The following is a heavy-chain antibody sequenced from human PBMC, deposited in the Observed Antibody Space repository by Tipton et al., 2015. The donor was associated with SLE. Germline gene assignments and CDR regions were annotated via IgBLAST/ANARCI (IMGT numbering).Heavy chain of an antibody. D-gene: IGHD3-10*01. CDR2: MNPNSGNT. J-gene: IGHJ4*02. CDR1: GYTFTSYD. V-gene: IGHV1-8*01. Sequence: QLVQSGAEVKKPGASVKVSCKASGYTFTSYDINWVRQATGQGLEWMGWMNPNSGNTGYAQEFQGRVTMTRDTSTGTAYMELSSLRSEDTAVYYCARNLEFTEDFDYWGQGTLVTVSS. CDR3: ARNLEFTEDFDY.